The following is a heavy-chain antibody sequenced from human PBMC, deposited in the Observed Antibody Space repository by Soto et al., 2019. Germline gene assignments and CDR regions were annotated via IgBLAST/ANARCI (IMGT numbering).Heavy chain of an antibody. CDR3: AKGQWEWLLSLFDY. D-gene: IGHD3-3*01. J-gene: IGHJ4*02. Sequence: PGGSLRLSCAASGFTFSSYAMSWVRQAPGKGLEWVSAFSGSGGSTYYADSVKGRFTISRDNSKNTLYLQMNSLRAEDTAVYYCAKGQWEWLLSLFDYWGQGTLVTVSS. CDR2: FSGSGGST. CDR1: GFTFSSYA. V-gene: IGHV3-23*01.